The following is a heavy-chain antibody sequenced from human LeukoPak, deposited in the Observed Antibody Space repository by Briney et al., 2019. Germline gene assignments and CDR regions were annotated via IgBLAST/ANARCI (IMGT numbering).Heavy chain of an antibody. V-gene: IGHV1-24*01. J-gene: IGHJ5*02. CDR3: ATATYYYDSSGYLRKPFDP. D-gene: IGHD3-22*01. CDR1: GYTLTELS. Sequence: ASVKVSCKVSGYTLTELSMHWVRQAPGKGLEWMGGFDPEDGETIYAQKFQGRVTMTEDTSTDTAYMELSSLRSEDTAVYYCATATYYYDSSGYLRKPFDPWGQGTLVTVPS. CDR2: FDPEDGET.